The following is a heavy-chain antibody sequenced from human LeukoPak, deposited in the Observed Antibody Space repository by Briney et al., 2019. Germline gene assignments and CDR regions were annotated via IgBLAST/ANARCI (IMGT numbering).Heavy chain of an antibody. CDR2: IYSGGGT. CDR3: ARDQDLGILDY. D-gene: IGHD7-27*01. CDR1: GFTVSSNY. V-gene: IGHV3-66*01. Sequence: PGGSLRLSCAASGFTVSSNYMSWVRQAPGKGLGWVSVIYSGGGTYYADSVKGRFTISRDNAKNSLYLQMNSLSAEDTAVYYCARDQDLGILDYWGQGTLVTVSS. J-gene: IGHJ4*02.